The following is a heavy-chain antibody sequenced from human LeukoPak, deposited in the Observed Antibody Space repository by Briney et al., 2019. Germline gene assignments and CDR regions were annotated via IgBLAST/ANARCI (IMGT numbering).Heavy chain of an antibody. CDR1: GFTLSNFW. Sequence: SGGSLRLSCAASGFTLSNFWMNWVRQAPGEGLEWVANIKKDGSADSVKGRFTISRDNAHNLLYLQMNSLRVGDTAVYYCARDSSDTAMDLDYWGQGTLVTVSS. CDR3: ARDSSDTAMDLDY. CDR2: IKKDGS. V-gene: IGHV3-7*01. D-gene: IGHD5-18*01. J-gene: IGHJ4*02.